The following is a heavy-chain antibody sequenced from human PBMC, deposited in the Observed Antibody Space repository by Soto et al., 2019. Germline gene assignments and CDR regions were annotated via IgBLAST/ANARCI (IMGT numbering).Heavy chain of an antibody. CDR2: ITSSGRTI. CDR3: ARGGGYGGQYYYGMDV. CDR1: GFTFSDYY. J-gene: IGHJ6*02. V-gene: IGHV3-11*01. Sequence: GGSLRLSCASSGFTFSDYYMSWIRQAPGKGLEWVSYITSSGRTIFYADSVKGRFTISRDNAKNSLYLQMNSLRAEDTAVYYCARGGGYGGQYYYGMDVWGQGTTVTVSS. D-gene: IGHD3-16*01.